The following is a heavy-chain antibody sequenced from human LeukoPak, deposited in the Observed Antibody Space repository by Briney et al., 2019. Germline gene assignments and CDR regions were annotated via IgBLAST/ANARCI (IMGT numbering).Heavy chain of an antibody. J-gene: IGHJ4*02. Sequence: SETLSLTCTVSGGSIVGDYWSGMRQPPGGGRGWGGYINYGGSITSNTSLKSRVTISLDMAKNPFSLKLNYVTAADTAVYYCARGGHRYGSFRLYFDYWGPGTLVTVSS. CDR3: ARGGHRYGSFRLYFDY. CDR1: GGSIVGDY. D-gene: IGHD5-18*01. CDR2: INYGGSI. V-gene: IGHV4-59*01.